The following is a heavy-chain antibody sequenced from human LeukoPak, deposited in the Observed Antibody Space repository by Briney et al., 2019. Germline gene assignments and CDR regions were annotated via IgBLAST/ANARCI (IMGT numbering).Heavy chain of an antibody. J-gene: IGHJ4*02. D-gene: IGHD3-9*01. CDR3: ARDRFDWLLDY. CDR1: GFTFSIYS. CDR2: IGSSGTTT. Sequence: GGSLRLSCAASGFTFSIYSMNWVRQAPGRGLEWLSYIGSSGTTTYYADSVKGRFTISRDNAKNSLYLQMNSLRAEDTAVYYCARDRFDWLLDYWGQGTLVTVSS. V-gene: IGHV3-48*01.